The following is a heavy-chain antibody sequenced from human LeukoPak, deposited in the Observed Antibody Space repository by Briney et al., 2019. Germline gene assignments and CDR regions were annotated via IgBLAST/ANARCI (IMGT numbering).Heavy chain of an antibody. CDR3: ARARWDGARYFDY. V-gene: IGHV1-2*02. CDR1: GYSENFYG. CDR2: INPNSGGT. D-gene: IGHD1-26*01. Sequence: VASVKVSCKPSGYSENFYGITWVRQVAGQGLEWMGWINPNSGGTIYAQKFQGRVTMTRDTSISTACMELSRLRSDDTAVYYCARARWDGARYFDYWGQGTLVTVSS. J-gene: IGHJ4*02.